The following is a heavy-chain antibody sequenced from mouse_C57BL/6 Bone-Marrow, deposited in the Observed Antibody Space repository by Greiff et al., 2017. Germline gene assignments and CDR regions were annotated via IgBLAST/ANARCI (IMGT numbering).Heavy chain of an antibody. J-gene: IGHJ2*01. CDR2: IYPRSGNT. CDR3: APSSYYFDY. Sequence: VQLQQSGAELARPGASVKLSCKASGYTFTSYGISWVKQRTGQGLEWIGEIYPRSGNTYYNEKFKGKATLTADKSSSTAYMELRSLTSEDSAVYFCAPSSYYFDYWGQGTTLTVSS. V-gene: IGHV1-81*01. CDR1: GYTFTSYG.